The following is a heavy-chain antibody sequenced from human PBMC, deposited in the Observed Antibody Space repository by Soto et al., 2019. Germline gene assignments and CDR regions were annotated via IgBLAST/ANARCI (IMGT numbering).Heavy chain of an antibody. CDR3: ARHASRGYSSSWYFED. J-gene: IGHJ4*02. V-gene: IGHV4-39*01. D-gene: IGHD6-13*01. CDR2: TYYSAGT. Sequence: QLQLQESGPGLVKPSETPSLTCNVSGGSVGSSSYYWGWIRQAPGKGLEWIVSTYYSAGTYYNPSLKSRVTTSMDASKNQFSLTVTSVTAADTAIYYCARHASRGYSSSWYFEDWGQGTPVTVSS. CDR1: GGSVGSSSYY.